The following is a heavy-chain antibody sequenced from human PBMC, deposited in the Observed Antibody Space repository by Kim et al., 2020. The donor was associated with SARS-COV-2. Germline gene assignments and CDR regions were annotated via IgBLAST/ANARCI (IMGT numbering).Heavy chain of an antibody. CDR1: NYTFTNYG. D-gene: IGHD3-10*01. V-gene: IGHV1-18*01. J-gene: IGHJ6*02. Sequence: ASVKVSCKASNYTFTNYGINWVRQAPGQGLEWMGWISAYNGNTNYAQKFQGRVTMTTDTPTSTANMELRSLRSDDTAVYYCGLVWFEELSAYYYYGMDVWGQGTTVTVSS. CDR2: ISAYNGNT. CDR3: GLVWFEELSAYYYYGMDV.